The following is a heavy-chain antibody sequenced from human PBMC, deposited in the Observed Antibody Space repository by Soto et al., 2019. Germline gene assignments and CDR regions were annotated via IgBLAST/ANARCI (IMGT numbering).Heavy chain of an antibody. CDR2: IYYSGST. D-gene: IGHD3-22*01. V-gene: IGHV4-39*01. CDR3: AVGKDYYDSSGYDYFDY. J-gene: IGHJ4*02. CDR1: GGSISSSSYY. Sequence: QLQLQESGPGLVKPSETLSLTCTVSGGSISSSSYYWGWIRQPPGRGLEWIGSIYYSGSTYYNPSLKSRVTISVDTSKNQFSLKLSSVTAADTAVYYCAVGKDYYDSSGYDYFDYWGQGTLVTVSS.